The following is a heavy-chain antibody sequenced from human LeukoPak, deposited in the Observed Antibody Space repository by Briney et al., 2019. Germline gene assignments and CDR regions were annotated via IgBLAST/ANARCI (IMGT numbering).Heavy chain of an antibody. D-gene: IGHD6-13*01. V-gene: IGHV1-18*01. CDR3: ARVGAAAWTAPGAY. J-gene: IGHJ4*02. Sequence: PGGSLRLSCAASGFTFTSYGISWVRQAPGQGLEWMGWISAYNGNTNYAQKLQGRVTMTTDTSTSTAYMELRSLRSDDTAVYYCARVGAAAWTAPGAYWGQGTLVTVSS. CDR1: GFTFTSYG. CDR2: ISAYNGNT.